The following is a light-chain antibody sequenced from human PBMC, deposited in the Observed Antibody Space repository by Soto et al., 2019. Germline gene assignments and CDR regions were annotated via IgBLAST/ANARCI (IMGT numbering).Light chain of an antibody. CDR3: QQLNRFPRT. Sequence: DLQLTQSPSFLSASVGDRVTITCRASQDISSYLAWYQQRPGKVPRFLTHSASTLQSGVPSRFSATGSGTTFTLKISSLQPEDIATYYCQQLNRFPRTFGQGTKVEV. J-gene: IGKJ1*01. CDR1: QDISSY. V-gene: IGKV1-9*01. CDR2: SAS.